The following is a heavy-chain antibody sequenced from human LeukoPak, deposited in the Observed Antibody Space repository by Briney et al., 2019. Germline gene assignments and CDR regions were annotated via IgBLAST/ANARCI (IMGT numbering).Heavy chain of an antibody. D-gene: IGHD3-10*01. Sequence: SETLSLTCTVSGGSISSSSYYWGWIRQPPGKGLEWIGSIYYSGSTYYNPSLKSRVTISVDTSKNQFSLKLSSVTAADTAVYYCARGNGDFDYWGQGTLVTVSS. CDR2: IYYSGST. CDR3: ARGNGDFDY. V-gene: IGHV4-39*07. CDR1: GGSISSSSYY. J-gene: IGHJ4*02.